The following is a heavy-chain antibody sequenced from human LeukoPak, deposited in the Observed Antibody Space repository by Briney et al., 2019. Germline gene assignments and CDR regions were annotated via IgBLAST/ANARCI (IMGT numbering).Heavy chain of an antibody. CDR1: GYTFTGYY. D-gene: IGHD6-13*01. V-gene: IGHV1-2*02. CDR3: ATGDSSSWYLYFQH. J-gene: IGHJ1*01. Sequence: ASVKVSCKASGYTFTGYYMHSVRQAPGQGLEWLGWINPNSGGTNYAQKFQGRVTMTRDTSISTAYMELSRLRSDDTAVYYCATGDSSSWYLYFQHWGQGTLVTVSS. CDR2: INPNSGGT.